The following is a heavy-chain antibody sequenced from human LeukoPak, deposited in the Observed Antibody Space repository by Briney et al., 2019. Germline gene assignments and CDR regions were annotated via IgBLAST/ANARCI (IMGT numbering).Heavy chain of an antibody. CDR2: IYYSGST. V-gene: IGHV4-59*01. Sequence: PSETLSLTCTVSGGSISSYYWSWIRQPPGKGLEWIGYIYYSGSTNYNPSLRSRVTISVDTSKNQFSLKLSSVTAADTAVYYCARSYQHDYLGYLDYWGQGTLVTVSS. J-gene: IGHJ4*02. CDR3: ARSYQHDYLGYLDY. CDR1: GGSISSYY. D-gene: IGHD4/OR15-4a*01.